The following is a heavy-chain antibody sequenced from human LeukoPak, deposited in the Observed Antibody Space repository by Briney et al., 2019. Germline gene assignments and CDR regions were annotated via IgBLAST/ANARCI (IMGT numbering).Heavy chain of an antibody. D-gene: IGHD3-22*01. Sequence: SETLSLTCSGSGVSISSYYWSWIRQPAGKGLEWIGRIYIGGSTNYNPSLKSRVTMSVDTSKNQFSLRLSSVTAADTAVYYCARSWLNQPCNWFDPWGQGTLVTVSS. CDR1: GVSISSYY. CDR2: IYIGGST. V-gene: IGHV4-4*07. J-gene: IGHJ5*02. CDR3: ARSWLNQPCNWFDP.